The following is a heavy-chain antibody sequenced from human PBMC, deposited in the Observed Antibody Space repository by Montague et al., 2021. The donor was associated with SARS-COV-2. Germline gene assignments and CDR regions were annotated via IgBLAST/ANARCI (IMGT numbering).Heavy chain of an antibody. CDR2: TNDSGRT. CDR1: GGSFSGYY. CDR3: ARGYCSGSGCYYYYGMDF. J-gene: IGHJ6*02. V-gene: IGHV4-34*01. D-gene: IGHD2-15*01. Sequence: SETLSLTCAVYGGSFSGYYWSWIRQPPGRGLEWTGETNDSGRTNYNPSLRGRVTISVDTSKNQFPLRLSSVTAAETAVYYCARGYCSGSGCYYYYGMDFWGQGTTVTVSS.